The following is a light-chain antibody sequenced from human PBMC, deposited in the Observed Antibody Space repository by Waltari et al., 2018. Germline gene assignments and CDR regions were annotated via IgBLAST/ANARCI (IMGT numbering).Light chain of an antibody. CDR3: SMYMGSGVWV. J-gene: IGLJ3*02. Sequence: QTVVTQEPSLSVSPGGTVTLTCPLSSGPVSCTSYPTWYQQTPGQPPRTLVYKGISRSSGVPDRFSGSILGNTAALTITGAQADDESDYYCSMYMGSGVWVFGGGTKLTVL. CDR1: SGPVSCTSY. CDR2: KGI. V-gene: IGLV8-61*01.